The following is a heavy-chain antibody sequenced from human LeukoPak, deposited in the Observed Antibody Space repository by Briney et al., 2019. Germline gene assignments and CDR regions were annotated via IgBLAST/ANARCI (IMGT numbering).Heavy chain of an antibody. Sequence: GGSLRLSCAASGFTFSNYDVSWVRQAPGKGLEWVSAIGGRDGSTYYADSVKGRFTISRDNSKNTLYVQMNSLRAEDTAVYYCAKGHYYGSGSLDYWGQGTLVTVSS. V-gene: IGHV3-23*01. CDR3: AKGHYYGSGSLDY. CDR1: GFTFSNYD. J-gene: IGHJ4*02. D-gene: IGHD3-10*01. CDR2: IGGRDGST.